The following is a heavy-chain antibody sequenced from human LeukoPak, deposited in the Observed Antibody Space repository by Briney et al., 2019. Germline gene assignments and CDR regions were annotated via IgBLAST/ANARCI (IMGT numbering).Heavy chain of an antibody. CDR2: IYYGGST. D-gene: IGHD3-22*01. CDR3: ARAFPYYDSSGTDAFDI. V-gene: IGHV4-39*07. CDR1: GGSISSSSSD. Sequence: SETLSLTCTVSGGSISSSSSDWGWIRQPPGKGLEWIGSIYYGGSTYYTPSLKSRVTISVDTSKNQFSLKLSSVTAADTAVYYCARAFPYYDSSGTDAFDIWGQGTMVTVSS. J-gene: IGHJ3*02.